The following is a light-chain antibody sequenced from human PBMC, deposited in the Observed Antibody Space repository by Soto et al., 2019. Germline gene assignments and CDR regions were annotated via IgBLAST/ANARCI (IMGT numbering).Light chain of an antibody. V-gene: IGLV1-44*01. Sequence: QSVLSQPPSASVAPGQRVTISCSGSSSNIGNNFVNWYQQLPGTAPKLLIHSNHKQPSGVPDRFSGSKSGTSASLAIIGLRSEDDGDYYCATWDDSLNGHHVFGTGTKVTVL. CDR2: SNH. CDR1: SSNIGNNF. CDR3: ATWDDSLNGHHV. J-gene: IGLJ1*01.